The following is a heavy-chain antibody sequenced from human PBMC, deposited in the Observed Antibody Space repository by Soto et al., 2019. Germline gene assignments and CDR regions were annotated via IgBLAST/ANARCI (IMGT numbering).Heavy chain of an antibody. CDR1: GYSFTTYG. CDR3: AVDYFTSYYFDF. D-gene: IGHD2-21*01. V-gene: IGHV1-18*01. J-gene: IGHJ4*02. Sequence: ASVKVSCKASGYSFTTYGITWVRQAPGQGLEWVGYIRTDSGDTTYAQKLQGRVTMTIETSTSTAYMELRSLRSDDTAVYYCAVDYFTSYYFDFWGQGTLVTVSS. CDR2: IRTDSGDT.